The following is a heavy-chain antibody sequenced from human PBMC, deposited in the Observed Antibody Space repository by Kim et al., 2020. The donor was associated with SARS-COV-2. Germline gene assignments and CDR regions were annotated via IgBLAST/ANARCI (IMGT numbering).Heavy chain of an antibody. D-gene: IGHD6-13*01. CDR3: ARASIAAAGTGKGSYYYYYGMDV. Sequence: ASVKVSCKASGYTFTSYAMNWVRQAPVQGLEWMGWINTNTGNPTYAQGFTGRFVFSLDTSVSTAYLQISSLKAEDTAVYYCARASIAAAGTGKGSYYYYYGMDVWGQGTTVTVSS. J-gene: IGHJ6*02. CDR1: GYTFTSYA. CDR2: INTNTGNP. V-gene: IGHV7-4-1*02.